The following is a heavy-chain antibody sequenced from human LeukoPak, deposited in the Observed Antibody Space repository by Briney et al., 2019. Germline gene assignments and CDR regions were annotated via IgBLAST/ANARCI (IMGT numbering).Heavy chain of an antibody. Sequence: SVKVSCKASGYTFTSYDINWVRQATGQGLEWMGRIIPIFGTANYAQKFQGRVTITADESTSTAYMELSSLRSEDTAVYYCARVYSGYDGHIDYWGQGTLVTVSS. CDR1: GYTFTSYD. CDR2: IIPIFGTA. CDR3: ARVYSGYDGHIDY. J-gene: IGHJ4*02. V-gene: IGHV1-69*13. D-gene: IGHD5-12*01.